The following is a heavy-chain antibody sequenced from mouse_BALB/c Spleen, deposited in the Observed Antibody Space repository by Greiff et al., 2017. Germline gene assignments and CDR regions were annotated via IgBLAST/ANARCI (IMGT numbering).Heavy chain of an antibody. CDR1: GYTFTSYY. CDR2: IYPGNVNT. Sequence: QVQLQQSGPELVKPGASVRISCKASGYTFTSYYIHWVKQRPGQGLEWIGWIYPGNVNTKYNEKFKGKATLTADKSSSTAYMQLSSLTSEDSAVYFCARGRPYYYAMDYWGQGTSVTVSS. J-gene: IGHJ4*01. CDR3: ARGRPYYYAMDY. V-gene: IGHV1S56*01.